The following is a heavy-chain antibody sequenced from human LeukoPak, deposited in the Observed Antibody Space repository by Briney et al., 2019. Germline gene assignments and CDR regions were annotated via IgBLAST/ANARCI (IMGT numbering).Heavy chain of an antibody. CDR1: GFTFSSYS. CDR2: ISSSSSYI. V-gene: IGHV3-21*01. J-gene: IGHJ3*02. CDR3: ARDPGGYSYALDAFDI. Sequence: GGSLRLSCAASGFTFSSYSMNWVRQAPGKGLEWVSSISSSSSYIYYADSVKGRFTISRDNAKNSLYLQMNSLRAEDTAVYYCARDPGGYSYALDAFDIWGQGTMVTVSS. D-gene: IGHD5-18*01.